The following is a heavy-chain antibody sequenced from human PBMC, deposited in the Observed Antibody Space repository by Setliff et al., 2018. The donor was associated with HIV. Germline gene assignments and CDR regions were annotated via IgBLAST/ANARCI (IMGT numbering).Heavy chain of an antibody. CDR2: IYYNGNT. CDR1: GGSISSYY. Sequence: PETLSLTCTVSGGSISSYYWSWIRQPPGKGLEWIGYIYYNGNTNYNPSLKSRVTISVDTSKNQLSLKLSSVTAADTAVYYCAREIYGGNSRPFDYWGQGTLVTVSS. J-gene: IGHJ4*02. CDR3: AREIYGGNSRPFDY. D-gene: IGHD4-17*01. V-gene: IGHV4-59*01.